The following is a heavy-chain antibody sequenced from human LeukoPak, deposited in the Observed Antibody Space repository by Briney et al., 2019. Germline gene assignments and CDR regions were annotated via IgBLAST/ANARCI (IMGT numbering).Heavy chain of an antibody. CDR3: ARDRDYYGSGSYFDY. V-gene: IGHV3-66*01. CDR1: GFTVSSSY. CDR2: IYSGGTT. Sequence: GGSLRLSCAASGFTVSSSYMTWVRQAPGKGLEWVSVIYSGGTTYYADSVKGRFTISRDNSKNTLYLQMNSLRAEDTAVYYCARDRDYYGSGSYFDYWGQGTLVTVSS. D-gene: IGHD3-10*01. J-gene: IGHJ4*02.